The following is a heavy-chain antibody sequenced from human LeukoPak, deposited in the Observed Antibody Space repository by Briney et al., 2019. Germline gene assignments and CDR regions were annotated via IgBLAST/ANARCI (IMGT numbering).Heavy chain of an antibody. J-gene: IGHJ6*02. V-gene: IGHV1-18*01. CDR3: ARDSDFYGSVYGMDV. CDR1: GYTFTSYG. Sequence: ASVKVSFKASGYTFTSYGISWVRQAPGQGLEWMGWISAYNGNTNYAQKLQGRVTMTTDTSTSTAYMELRSLRSDDTAVYYCARDSDFYGSVYGMDVWGQGTTVTVSS. D-gene: IGHD3-10*01. CDR2: ISAYNGNT.